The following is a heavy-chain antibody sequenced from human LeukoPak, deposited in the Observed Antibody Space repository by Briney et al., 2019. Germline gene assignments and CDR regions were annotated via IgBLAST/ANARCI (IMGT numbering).Heavy chain of an antibody. D-gene: IGHD3-3*01. J-gene: IGHJ4*02. CDR2: ITGDCNYI. Sequence: GGSLRLSCAASGFTFNDYTMTWVRQAPGKGLEWVSSITGDCNYIFYADSVKGRFTISRDNAQNSLFLELNSLRGVDTAVYYCARERNFYYFDYWGQGALVTVSS. CDR3: ARERNFYYFDY. V-gene: IGHV3-21*01. CDR1: GFTFNDYT.